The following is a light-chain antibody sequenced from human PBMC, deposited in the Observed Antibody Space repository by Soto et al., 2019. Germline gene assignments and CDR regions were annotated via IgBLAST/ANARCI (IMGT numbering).Light chain of an antibody. CDR1: QIVSTR. CDR3: QQYSVYWT. Sequence: DIKMTQSPSSLCASVGDRVTIICRSSQIVSTRLAWYQQKPGKAPKVLIYDASSWAGGVPSRFTGSGSGTEFTLTINSLQPDDFATYYCQQYSVYWTVGQGTKVDIK. CDR2: DAS. J-gene: IGKJ1*01. V-gene: IGKV1-5*02.